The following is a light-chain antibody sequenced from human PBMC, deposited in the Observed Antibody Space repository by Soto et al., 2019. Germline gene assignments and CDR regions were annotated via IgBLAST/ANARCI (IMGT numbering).Light chain of an antibody. CDR1: QSIGSY. CDR2: GGS. Sequence: EIPMTQSPSSLSASVGHRVTINCRASQSIGSYLNWYQQKKGKAPNLLIHGGSILQSGVPPRFSGGGGGTDFNLTISSLQTEDFASYYCQQIYTIPLTFGGGTKVDIK. CDR3: QQIYTIPLT. J-gene: IGKJ4*01. V-gene: IGKV1-39*01.